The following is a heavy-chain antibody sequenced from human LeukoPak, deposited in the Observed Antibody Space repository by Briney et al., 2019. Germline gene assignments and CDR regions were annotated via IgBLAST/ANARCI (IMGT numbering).Heavy chain of an antibody. CDR2: MNPNSGNT. CDR1: GYTFAKHA. J-gene: IGHJ4*02. D-gene: IGHD6-13*01. CDR3: ARGRRHKAAAYYFDY. V-gene: IGHV1-8*01. Sequence: ASVKVSCKASGYTFAKHAIHWVRQAPGQRLEWMGWMNPNSGNTGYAQKFQGRVTMTRNTSISTAYMELSSLRSEDTAVYYCARGRRHKAAAYYFDYWGQGTLVTVSS.